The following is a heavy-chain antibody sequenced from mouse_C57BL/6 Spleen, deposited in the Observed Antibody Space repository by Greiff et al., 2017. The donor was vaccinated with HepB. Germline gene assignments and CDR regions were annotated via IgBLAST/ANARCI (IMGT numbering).Heavy chain of an antibody. CDR2: INPSSGYT. CDR1: GYTFTSYW. J-gene: IGHJ4*01. V-gene: IGHV1-7*01. CDR3: ARFSDGYYVFYYAMDY. Sequence: QVQLQQSGAELAKPGASVKLSCKASGYTFTSYWMHWVKQRPGQGLEWIGYINPSSGYTKYNQKFKDKATLTADKSSSTAYMQLSSLTYEDSAVFYCARFSDGYYVFYYAMDYWGQGTSVTVSS. D-gene: IGHD2-3*01.